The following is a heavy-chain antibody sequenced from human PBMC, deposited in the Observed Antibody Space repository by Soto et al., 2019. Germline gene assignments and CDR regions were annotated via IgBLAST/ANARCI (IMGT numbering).Heavy chain of an antibody. CDR1: GFTFSSYA. CDR2: ISSNGGST. J-gene: IGHJ3*02. CDR3: ARGVCSGGSCYSGPDAFDI. V-gene: IGHV3-64*01. Sequence: EVQLVESGGGLVQPGGSLRLSCAASGFTFSSYAMHWVRQAPGKGLEYVSAISSNGGSTYYANSVKGRFTISRDNSKNTLYLQMGSLRAEDMAVYYCARGVCSGGSCYSGPDAFDIWGQGTMVTVCS. D-gene: IGHD2-15*01.